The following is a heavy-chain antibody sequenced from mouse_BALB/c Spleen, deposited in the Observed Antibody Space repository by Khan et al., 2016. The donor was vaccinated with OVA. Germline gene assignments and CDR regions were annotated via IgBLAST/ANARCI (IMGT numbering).Heavy chain of an antibody. D-gene: IGHD2-1*01. V-gene: IGHV9-3-1*01. CDR2: TNTYIGET. J-gene: IGHJ2*01. CDR1: GYSFTNYV. CDR3: ARGNRDFDY. Sequence: QIQLVQSGPVLKKPGETVKISCKASGYSFTNYVMNWVKQAPGKGLKWMGWTNTYIGETIYSDDFKGRVAFSLETPASTAYVQINNLKNEDTATYFCARGNRDFDYWGQGTTLTVAS.